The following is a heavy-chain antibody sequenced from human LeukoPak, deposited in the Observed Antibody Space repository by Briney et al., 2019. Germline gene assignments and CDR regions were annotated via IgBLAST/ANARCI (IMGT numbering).Heavy chain of an antibody. CDR2: LNPNSGGA. Sequence: ASVKVSCKASGGTFSDYYLHWVRQAPGQGLEWIGRLNPNSGGANYAQKFQGRVTKTRDTSITTAYLELSRLRSDDTATYYCAKDPFPVGDYWGQGTLVTVSS. CDR3: AKDPFPVGDY. J-gene: IGHJ4*02. V-gene: IGHV1-2*06. CDR1: GGTFSDYY. D-gene: IGHD1-26*01.